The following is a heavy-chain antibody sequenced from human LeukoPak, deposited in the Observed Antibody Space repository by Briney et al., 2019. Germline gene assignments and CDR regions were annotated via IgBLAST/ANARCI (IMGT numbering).Heavy chain of an antibody. V-gene: IGHV4-39*01. CDR2: IYYSGST. Sequence: PSETLSLTCTVSDGSISSSSYYWGWIRQPPGKGLEWIGSIYYSGSTYYNPPLKSRVTISVDTSKNQFSLKLSSVTAADTAVYYCARLRTSYYDFWSGYFMGPADNWFDPWGQGTLVTVSS. D-gene: IGHD3-3*01. J-gene: IGHJ5*02. CDR3: ARLRTSYYDFWSGYFMGPADNWFDP. CDR1: DGSISSSSYY.